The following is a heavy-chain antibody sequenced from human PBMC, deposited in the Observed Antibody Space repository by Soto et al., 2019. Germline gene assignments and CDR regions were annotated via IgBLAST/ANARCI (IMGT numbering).Heavy chain of an antibody. J-gene: IGHJ4*02. CDR2: IYPNTETT. V-gene: IGHV1-2*02. Sequence: GASVKVSCKTSGYSFSGYYIQWVRHAPGQGPEWLGWIYPNTETTDSSKKFQGRVTMTSDMSTRTVYMELRDLRSDDTAVYYWVSLKTSGWPGVHWGQGTLVT. CDR1: GYSFSGYY. CDR3: VSLKTSGWPGVH. D-gene: IGHD6-25*01.